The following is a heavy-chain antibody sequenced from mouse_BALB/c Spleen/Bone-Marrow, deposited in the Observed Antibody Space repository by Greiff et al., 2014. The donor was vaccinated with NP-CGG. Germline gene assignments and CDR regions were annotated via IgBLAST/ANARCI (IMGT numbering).Heavy chain of an antibody. D-gene: IGHD3-1*01. CDR3: TTLARNNFDY. Sequence: VQLEESGTGLVKPGAAVKMSCKASGYTFSNYWMHWVKQRPGQGLEWIGSIYPGNSDTTYNQKFKGKAKLTAVTSTSTAYMELSSLTNEDSAVYYCTTLARNNFDYWGQGTTLTVSS. CDR2: IYPGNSDT. CDR1: GYTFSNYW. J-gene: IGHJ2*01. V-gene: IGHV1-5*01.